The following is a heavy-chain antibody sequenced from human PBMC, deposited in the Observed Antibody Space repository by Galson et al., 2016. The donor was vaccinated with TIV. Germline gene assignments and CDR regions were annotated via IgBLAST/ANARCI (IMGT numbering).Heavy chain of an antibody. Sequence: QSGAEVKKPGESLKISCKGSGYSFTNNWIGWVRQMPGKGLEWMGIIYPGDSATRYSPSFQGQVTISADKSISTAYLQWSSVKASDTAMYYCATIRGLHFGGDCYSEGYFVLWGRGTLVTVSS. CDR1: GYSFTNNW. D-gene: IGHD2-21*02. V-gene: IGHV5-51*01. CDR3: ATIRGLHFGGDCYSEGYFVL. J-gene: IGHJ2*01. CDR2: IYPGDSAT.